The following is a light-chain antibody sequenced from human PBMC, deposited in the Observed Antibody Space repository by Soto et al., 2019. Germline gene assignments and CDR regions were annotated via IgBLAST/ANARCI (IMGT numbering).Light chain of an antibody. Sequence: QSVLTQPASVSGSPGQSITISCTGTSTDIGSYNLVSWYQQHPGKAPKPMIYEVTKRPSGVSNRFSGSKSGNTASLTISGLQAEDEADYYCCSFAGPTTSYVFGTGTKVTVL. CDR3: CSFAGPTTSYV. CDR1: STDIGSYNL. CDR2: EVT. V-gene: IGLV2-23*02. J-gene: IGLJ1*01.